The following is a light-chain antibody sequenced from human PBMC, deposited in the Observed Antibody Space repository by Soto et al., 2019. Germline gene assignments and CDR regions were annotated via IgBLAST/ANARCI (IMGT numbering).Light chain of an antibody. Sequence: EIVMTQSPATLSVSPGERATLPCRASKSVSSNLAWYQQKPGQAPRLLIYGASTRATGIPARFSGSGSGTEFSLTISNRQSEDSAVYSFQQYNNWPWTFGQGTKVEIK. CDR1: KSVSSN. CDR3: QQYNNWPWT. CDR2: GAS. V-gene: IGKV3-15*01. J-gene: IGKJ1*01.